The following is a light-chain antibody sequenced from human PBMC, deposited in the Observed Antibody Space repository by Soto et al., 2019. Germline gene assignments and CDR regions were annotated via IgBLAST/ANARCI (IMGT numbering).Light chain of an antibody. CDR1: QSVSSY. Sequence: EIVMTQPPGTLAVSAGEGVIFSCRASQSVSSYLAWYQQKPGQAPRLLIYDASNRATGIPARFSGSGSGTDFTLTISSLEPEDFAVYYCQQRSNWPSITFGQGTRLEIK. CDR2: DAS. J-gene: IGKJ5*01. CDR3: QQRSNWPSIT. V-gene: IGKV3-11*01.